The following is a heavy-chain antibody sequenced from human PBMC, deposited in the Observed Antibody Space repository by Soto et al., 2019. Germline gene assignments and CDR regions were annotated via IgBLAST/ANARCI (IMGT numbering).Heavy chain of an antibody. CDR3: ARDVFGVVIISYYYYGMDV. J-gene: IGHJ6*02. CDR1: GFTFSSYG. CDR2: IWYDGSNK. V-gene: IGHV3-33*01. D-gene: IGHD3-3*01. Sequence: PGGSLRLSCAASGFTFSSYGMHWVRQAPGKGLEWVAVIWYDGSNKYYADSVKGRFTISRDNSKNTLYLQMNSLRAEDTAVYYCARDVFGVVIISYYYYGMDVWGQGTTVTVSS.